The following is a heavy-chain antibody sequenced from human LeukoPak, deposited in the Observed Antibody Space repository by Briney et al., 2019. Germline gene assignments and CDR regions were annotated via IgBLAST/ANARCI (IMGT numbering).Heavy chain of an antibody. Sequence: SETLSLTCTVSGGSMSSHYWSWIRQPPGKGLEWIGYIYYSGSTNYNPSLKSRVTISVDTSKNQFSLKLSSVTAADTAVYYCARPSFGLQNYYYYYMDVWGKGTTVTVSS. CDR3: ARPSFGLQNYYYYYMDV. V-gene: IGHV4-59*11. D-gene: IGHD5-24*01. CDR2: IYYSGST. J-gene: IGHJ6*03. CDR1: GGSMSSHY.